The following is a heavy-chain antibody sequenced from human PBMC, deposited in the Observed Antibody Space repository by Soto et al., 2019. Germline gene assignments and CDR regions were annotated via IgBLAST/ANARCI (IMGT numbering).Heavy chain of an antibody. CDR1: GGSISSYY. D-gene: IGHD1-1*01. V-gene: IGHV4-59*01. CDR3: ARYLGYNWNDELYYYYMDV. J-gene: IGHJ6*03. Sequence: SETLSLTCTVSGGSISSYYWSWIRQPPGKGLEWIGYIYYSGSTNYNPSLKSRVTISVDTSKNQFSLKLSSVTAADTAVYYCARYLGYNWNDELYYYYMDVWGKGTTVTVSS. CDR2: IYYSGST.